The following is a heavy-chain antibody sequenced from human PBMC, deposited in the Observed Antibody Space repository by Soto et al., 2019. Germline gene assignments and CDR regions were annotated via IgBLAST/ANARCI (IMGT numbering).Heavy chain of an antibody. CDR3: GRTQGGIAAAGTIFYWFDP. D-gene: IGHD6-13*01. V-gene: IGHV1-69*13. J-gene: IGHJ5*02. CDR1: GGTFSSYA. CDR2: IIPIFGTA. Sequence: GASVKVSCKASGGTFSSYAISWVRQAPGQGLEWMGGIIPIFGTANYAQKFQGRVTITADESTSTAYMELSSLRSEDTAVYYCGRTQGGIAAAGTIFYWFDPWGQGTLVTVSS.